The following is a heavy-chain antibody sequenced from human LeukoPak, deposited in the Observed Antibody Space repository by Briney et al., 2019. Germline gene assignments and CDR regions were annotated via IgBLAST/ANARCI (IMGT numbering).Heavy chain of an antibody. CDR2: ISGSGGST. Sequence: GGSLRLSCAASGFTFSSYGMSWVRQAPGKGLEWVSAISGSGGSTYYAGSVKGRFTISRDNSKNTLYLQMNSLRAEDTAVYYCAKDRSRYCSGGSCSTYWFDPWGQGTLVTVSS. V-gene: IGHV3-23*01. D-gene: IGHD2-15*01. J-gene: IGHJ5*02. CDR1: GFTFSSYG. CDR3: AKDRSRYCSGGSCSTYWFDP.